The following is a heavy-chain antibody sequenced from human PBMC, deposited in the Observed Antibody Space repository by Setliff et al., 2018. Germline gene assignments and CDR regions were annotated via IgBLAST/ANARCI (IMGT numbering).Heavy chain of an antibody. V-gene: IGHV4-61*09. CDR2: IYTSWST. D-gene: IGHD3-3*01. CDR3: ARMSGFQYMDV. CDR1: GDPMSSRRYY. Sequence: SETLSLTCTVSGDPMSSRRYYWAWIRQPAGKGLEWIGQIYTSWSTNYNPSLKSRVTISLDTSNIQFSLSLSSVTAADTAVYYCARMSGFQYMDVWGKGTTVTVSS. J-gene: IGHJ6*03.